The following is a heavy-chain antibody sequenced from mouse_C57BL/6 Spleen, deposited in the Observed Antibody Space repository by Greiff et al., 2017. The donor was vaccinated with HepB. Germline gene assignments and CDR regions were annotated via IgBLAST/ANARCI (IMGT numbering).Heavy chain of an antibody. CDR2: IYPGDGDT. Sequence: QVQLKESGPELVKPGASVKISCKASGYAFSSSWMNWVKQRPGKGLEWIGRIYPGDGDTNYNGKFKGKATLTADKSSSTAYMQLSSLTSEDSAVYFCARLDDYDENDYWGQGTTLTVSS. D-gene: IGHD2-4*01. J-gene: IGHJ2*01. CDR3: ARLDDYDENDY. CDR1: GYAFSSSW. V-gene: IGHV1-82*01.